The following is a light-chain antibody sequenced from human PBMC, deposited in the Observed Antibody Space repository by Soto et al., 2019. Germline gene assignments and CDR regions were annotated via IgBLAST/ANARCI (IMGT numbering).Light chain of an antibody. CDR3: SSDTSRSTWV. Sequence: QSALTQPASVSGSPGQSITISCTGTSSDVGGYNYVSWYQQHPGKAPNLMIYEVSNRPSGVSNRFSGSKSGNTASLTIWGHPAEDADDYYCSSDTSRSTWVFGGGTKLTVL. CDR2: EVS. J-gene: IGLJ3*02. V-gene: IGLV2-14*01. CDR1: SSDVGGYNY.